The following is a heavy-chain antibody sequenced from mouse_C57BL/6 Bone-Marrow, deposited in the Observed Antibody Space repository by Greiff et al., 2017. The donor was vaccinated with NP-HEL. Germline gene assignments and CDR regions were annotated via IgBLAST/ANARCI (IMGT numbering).Heavy chain of an antibody. CDR2: ILPGSGST. J-gene: IGHJ4*01. Sequence: QVQLKQSGAELMKPGASVKLSCKATGYTFTGYWIEWVKQRPGHGLEWIGEILPGSGSTNYNEKFKGKATFTADTSSNTAYMQLSSLATDDSTIYYCARGAYSNYDYAMDYWGQGTSVTVSS. D-gene: IGHD2-5*01. CDR3: ARGAYSNYDYAMDY. V-gene: IGHV1-9*01. CDR1: GYTFTGYW.